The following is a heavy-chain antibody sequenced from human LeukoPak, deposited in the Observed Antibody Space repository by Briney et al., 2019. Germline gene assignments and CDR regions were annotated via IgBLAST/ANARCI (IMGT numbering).Heavy chain of an antibody. D-gene: IGHD3-22*01. Sequence: SETLSLTCTVSGGSISSSSYYWGWIRQPPGKGLEWIGSIYYSGSTYYNPSLKSRVTISVDTSKNQFSLKLSSVAAADTAVYYCASMYYYDSSGQPFDYWGQGTLVTVSS. CDR1: GGSISSSSYY. CDR3: ASMYYYDSSGQPFDY. V-gene: IGHV4-39*07. J-gene: IGHJ4*02. CDR2: IYYSGST.